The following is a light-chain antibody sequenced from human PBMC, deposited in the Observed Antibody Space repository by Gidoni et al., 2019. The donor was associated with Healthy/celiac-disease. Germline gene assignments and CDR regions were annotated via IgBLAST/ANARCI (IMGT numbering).Light chain of an antibody. CDR2: DAS. CDR3: QQRSNWPPLT. V-gene: IGKV3-11*01. J-gene: IGKJ4*01. CDR1: QIVSSY. Sequence: IVLTQSPATLSLSPGERATLACRASQIVSSYLAWYEQKPGQAPRLLIYDASNRATCIPARFSGSGSGTDFTLTISSLEPEDFAVYYCQQRSNWPPLTFGGGTKVEIK.